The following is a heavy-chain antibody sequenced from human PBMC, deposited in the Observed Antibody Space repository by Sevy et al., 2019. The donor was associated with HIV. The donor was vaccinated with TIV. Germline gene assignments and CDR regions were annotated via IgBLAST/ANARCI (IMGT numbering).Heavy chain of an antibody. CDR3: ARVDPYYEFGDV. V-gene: IGHV1-18*01. J-gene: IGHJ6*02. D-gene: IGHD3-3*01. CDR1: GYTLNDYG. CDR2: VTTYKDST. Sequence: ASVKVSCKASGYTLNDYGISLVRQAPGQGLAWIGWVTTYKDSTNYAQNFQGRVTLTTDTSTNTAYMELRSLRSDDTAVYYCARVDPYYEFGDVWGQGTTVTVSS.